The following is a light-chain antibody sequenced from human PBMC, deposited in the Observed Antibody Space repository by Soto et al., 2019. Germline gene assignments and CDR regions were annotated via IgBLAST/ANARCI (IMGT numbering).Light chain of an antibody. CDR3: QQRNNLPIT. J-gene: IGKJ5*01. V-gene: IGKV3D-20*02. CDR2: GTS. CDR1: QSVSSSS. Sequence: TVLTQSPGPLSLSPGERATLPCRSSQSVSSSSLAWYQQRPGQAPRLLIYGTSNRATGIPDRFSGSGSGTDFTLTISRLEPEDFALYYCQQRNNLPITFGQGTRLEI.